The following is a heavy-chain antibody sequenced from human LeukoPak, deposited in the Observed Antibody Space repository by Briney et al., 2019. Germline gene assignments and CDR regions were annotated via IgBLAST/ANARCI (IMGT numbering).Heavy chain of an antibody. Sequence: GSLRLSCAASGFTFSSSAMSWVRQAPGKGLEWVSAISGSCGSSYYADSVKGRFTISRDNSKNTLYLQMNSLRAEDTAVYYCAKHMVRGVLSNWFDPWGQGTLVTVSS. CDR1: GFTFSSSA. J-gene: IGHJ5*02. CDR2: ISGSCGSS. D-gene: IGHD3-10*01. V-gene: IGHV3-23*01. CDR3: AKHMVRGVLSNWFDP.